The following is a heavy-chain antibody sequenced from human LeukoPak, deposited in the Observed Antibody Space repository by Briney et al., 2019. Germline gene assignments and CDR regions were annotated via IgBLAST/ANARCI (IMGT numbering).Heavy chain of an antibody. D-gene: IGHD4-11*01. CDR2: IDWDDDK. V-gene: IGHV2-70*01. Sequence: SGPALVKPPQTLTLTCTFSGFSLSTSGMCVSWIRQPPGKALEWLALIDWDDDKYYSTSLKTRLTISKDTSKNQVVLTMTNMDPVDTATYYCARTARLYSNYYFDYWGQGTLVTVSS. CDR3: ARTARLYSNYYFDY. CDR1: GFSLSTSGMC. J-gene: IGHJ4*02.